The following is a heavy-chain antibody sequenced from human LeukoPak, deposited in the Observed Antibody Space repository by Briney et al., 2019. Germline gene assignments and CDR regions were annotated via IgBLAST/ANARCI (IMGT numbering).Heavy chain of an antibody. CDR3: AARPTSAAVAPSDF. J-gene: IGHJ4*02. V-gene: IGHV3-23*01. D-gene: IGHD6-19*01. CDR2: ISGSGDGT. Sequence: GGSLRLSCAASGLTPSRCGMSWVRQAPGKGLEWVSAISGSGDGTYYADSVKGRFTISRDNSKSMLYLEMNSLRAEDTATYYCAARPTSAAVAPSDFWGRGTLVTVSS. CDR1: GLTPSRCG.